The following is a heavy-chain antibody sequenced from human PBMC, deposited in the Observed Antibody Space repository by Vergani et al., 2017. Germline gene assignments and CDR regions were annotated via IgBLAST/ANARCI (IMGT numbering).Heavy chain of an antibody. J-gene: IGHJ5*02. CDR2: IYYSGST. D-gene: IGHD2-2*01. V-gene: IGHV4-39*01. CDR3: ARHRDIVVVPAARKGLDWFDP. CDR1: GGSISSSSYY. Sequence: QLQLQESGPGLVKPSETLSLTCTVSGGSISSSSYYWGWIRQPPGKGLEWIGSIYYSGSTYYNPSLKSRVTISVDTSKNQFSLKLSSVTAADTAGYYCARHRDIVVVPAARKGLDWFDPWGQGTLVTVSS.